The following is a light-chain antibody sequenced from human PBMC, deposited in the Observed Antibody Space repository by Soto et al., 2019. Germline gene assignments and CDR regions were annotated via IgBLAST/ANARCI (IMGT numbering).Light chain of an antibody. CDR1: QGLTSW. V-gene: IGKV1-12*01. J-gene: IGKJ4*01. CDR2: AAP. Sequence: DVQMTQSPSSVSAAVGDRVTITCRSSQGLTSWLAWYQQKTGKAPKLLIYAAPTLHSGVPSRFSSSGSVTEFNRHIRGLQPAAFEPYYCQPTCILPHTFGGGAQLEIK. CDR3: QPTCILPHT.